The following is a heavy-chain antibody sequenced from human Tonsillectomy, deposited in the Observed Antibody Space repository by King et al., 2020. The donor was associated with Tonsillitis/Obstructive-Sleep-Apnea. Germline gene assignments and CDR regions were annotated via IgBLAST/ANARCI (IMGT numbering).Heavy chain of an antibody. CDR3: ARLPYVYGDYVFDY. J-gene: IGHJ4*02. D-gene: IGHD4-17*01. V-gene: IGHV4-34*01. Sequence: VQLQQWGAGLLKPSETLSLTCAVYGGSFSGYYWSWVRQPPGKGLEWIGEINHSGSTNYNSSLKSRVTISVDTSKNQFSLKLSSVTAADTAVYYCARLPYVYGDYVFDYWGQGTLVTVSS. CDR2: INHSGST. CDR1: GGSFSGYY.